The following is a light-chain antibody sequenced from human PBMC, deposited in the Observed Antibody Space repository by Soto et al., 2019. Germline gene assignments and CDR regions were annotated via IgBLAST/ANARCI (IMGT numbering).Light chain of an antibody. CDR2: GAS. CDR1: QSVSSN. J-gene: IGKJ1*01. CDR3: QQYNSYSRT. V-gene: IGKV3-15*01. Sequence: EIVLTQSPATLSVSPGERATLSCRASQSVSSNLAWYQQKPGRAPRILIFGASSRAAGVPDRFSGSGSGTEFTLTISSLQPDDFATYYCQQYNSYSRTFGQGTKVDIK.